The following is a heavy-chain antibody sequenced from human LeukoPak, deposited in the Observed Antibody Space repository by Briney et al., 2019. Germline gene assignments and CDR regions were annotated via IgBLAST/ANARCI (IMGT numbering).Heavy chain of an antibody. CDR1: GGTFSSYA. CDR3: ARDGRVHYYDSSGYYFPDY. Sequence: SVKVSCKASGGTFSSYAISRVRQAPGQGLEWMGRIIPILGIANYAQKFQGRVTITADKSTSTAYMELSSLRSEDTAVYYCARDGRVHYYDSSGYYFPDYWGQGTLVTVSS. J-gene: IGHJ4*02. D-gene: IGHD3-22*01. CDR2: IIPILGIA. V-gene: IGHV1-69*04.